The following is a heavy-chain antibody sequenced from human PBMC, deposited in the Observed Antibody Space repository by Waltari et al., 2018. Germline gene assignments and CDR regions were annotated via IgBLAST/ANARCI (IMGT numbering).Heavy chain of an antibody. J-gene: IGHJ4*02. V-gene: IGHV1-46*01. Sequence: QVQLVQSGAEVKKPGASVKVSCKASGYTFTSYYMHWVRQAPGQGLEWMGIINPSGGSTSYAQKCQGRVTMTRDTSTSTVYMELSSLRSEDTAVYYCARPEGDYYDSSGYYDYWGQGTLVTVSS. CDR2: INPSGGST. CDR1: GYTFTSYY. D-gene: IGHD3-22*01. CDR3: ARPEGDYYDSSGYYDY.